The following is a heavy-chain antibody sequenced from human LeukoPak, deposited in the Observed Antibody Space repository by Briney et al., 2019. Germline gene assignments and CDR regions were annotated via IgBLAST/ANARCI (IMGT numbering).Heavy chain of an antibody. Sequence: GGSLRLSCAASGFTFTRCWMSWVRQAPGKGLEWVANINQDGSAQYYVDSVKGQFTISRDNAKNSLYLQMNSLRVEDTAVYYCARDSESWTETGPRFDYWGQGTLVTVSS. D-gene: IGHD3-9*01. CDR1: GFTFTRCW. V-gene: IGHV3-7*01. J-gene: IGHJ4*02. CDR2: INQDGSAQ. CDR3: ARDSESWTETGPRFDY.